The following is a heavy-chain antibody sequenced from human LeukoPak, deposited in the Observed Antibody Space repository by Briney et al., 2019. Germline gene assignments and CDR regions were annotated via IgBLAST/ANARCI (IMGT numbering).Heavy chain of an antibody. J-gene: IGHJ4*02. D-gene: IGHD6-13*01. CDR1: GNSFTSYW. CDR3: ARRYSDSWYVFDY. Sequence: GEPLKISCEGSGNSFTSYWIGWVRQMPGKGLEWMGIIYPGDSATRNSPSFQGQVTISADKSISTAYLQWSSLKASDTAMYYCARRYSDSWYVFDYWGQGTLVIVSS. V-gene: IGHV5-51*01. CDR2: IYPGDSAT.